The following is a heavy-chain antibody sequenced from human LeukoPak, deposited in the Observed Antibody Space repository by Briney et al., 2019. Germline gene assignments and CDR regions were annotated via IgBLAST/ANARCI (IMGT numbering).Heavy chain of an antibody. CDR3: ARAVRNNYYYYYMDV. V-gene: IGHV4-59*01. J-gene: IGHJ6*03. CDR2: IYHSGST. CDR1: GVSIRSNY. Sequence: SETLSLTCSVSGVSIRSNYWNWIRQPPGKGLEWIGYIYHSGSTNYNPSLKSRVTISVDTSKNQFSLKLNSVTAADTAVYFCARAVRNNYYYYYMDVWGKGTTVTVSS.